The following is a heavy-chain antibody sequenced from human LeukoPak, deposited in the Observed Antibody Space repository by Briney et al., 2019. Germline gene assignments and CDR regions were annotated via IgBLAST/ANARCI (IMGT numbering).Heavy chain of an antibody. J-gene: IGHJ6*03. Sequence: GESLKISCKGSGYSFTSYWIGWVRQMPGKGLEWMGIIYPGDSDTRYSPSFQGQVTISADKSISTAYLQWSSLKASDTAMYYCARWEAYDPYYYYYMDVWGKGTTVTVSS. V-gene: IGHV5-51*01. CDR3: ARWEAYDPYYYYYMDV. CDR2: IYPGDSDT. CDR1: GYSFTSYW. D-gene: IGHD1-26*01.